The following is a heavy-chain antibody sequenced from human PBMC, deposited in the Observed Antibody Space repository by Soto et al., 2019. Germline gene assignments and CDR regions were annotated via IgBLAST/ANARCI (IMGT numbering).Heavy chain of an antibody. CDR3: ARDQRVSLTAIRAFDL. D-gene: IGHD2-21*02. CDR2: ISPYNGDT. Sequence: QGQLVQSGAELKKPGPSVKVSCKASGFTFTSYGFSWVRQAPGQGLEWMGWISPYNGDTAYAQKLQGRVTMTTDPSTTTVYMELTSLRSDDTAVYYCARDQRVSLTAIRAFDLWGRGTLVNVSS. CDR1: GFTFTSYG. J-gene: IGHJ2*01. V-gene: IGHV1-18*01.